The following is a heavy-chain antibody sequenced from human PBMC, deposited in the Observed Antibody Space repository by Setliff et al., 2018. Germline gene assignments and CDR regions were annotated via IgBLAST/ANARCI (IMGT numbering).Heavy chain of an antibody. CDR2: IVPIFGTT. CDR3: ARERGDIVTTTSYYYYLDV. Sequence: GASVKVSCKASGYTFTIYYMHWVRQAPGQGLEWMGGIVPIFGTTNYAQRFQGRVTITTDESTNTAYMELSSLRSEDTAVYYCARERGDIVTTTSYYYYLDVWGTGTTVTVSS. D-gene: IGHD5-12*01. J-gene: IGHJ6*03. CDR1: GYTFTIYY. V-gene: IGHV1-69*05.